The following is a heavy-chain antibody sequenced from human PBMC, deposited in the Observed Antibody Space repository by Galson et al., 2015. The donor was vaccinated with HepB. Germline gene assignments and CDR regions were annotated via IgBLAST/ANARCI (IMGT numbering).Heavy chain of an antibody. CDR3: ARAVAAQRSDYYYYGMDV. CDR1: GFTFSSYA. CDR2: ISYDGSNK. Sequence: SLRLSCAASGFTFSSYAMHWVRQAPGKGLEWVAVISYDGSNKYYADSVKGRFTISRDNSKNTLYLQMNSLRAEDTAVYYCARAVAAQRSDYYYYGMDVWGQGTTVTVSS. J-gene: IGHJ6*02. V-gene: IGHV3-30-3*01. D-gene: IGHD2-15*01.